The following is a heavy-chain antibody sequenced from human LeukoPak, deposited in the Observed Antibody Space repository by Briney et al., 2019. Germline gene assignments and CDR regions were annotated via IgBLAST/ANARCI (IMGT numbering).Heavy chain of an antibody. V-gene: IGHV4-39*01. D-gene: IGHD6-19*01. CDR2: IYYSGST. J-gene: IGHJ4*02. CDR3: ARDFDSIAVAFG. Sequence: SETLSLTCTVSGGSISSGGYYWSWIRQHPGKGLEWIGSIYYSGSTYYNPSLKSRVTISVDTSKNQFSLKLSSVTAADTAVYYCARDFDSIAVAFGWGQGTLVTVSS. CDR1: GGSISSGGYY.